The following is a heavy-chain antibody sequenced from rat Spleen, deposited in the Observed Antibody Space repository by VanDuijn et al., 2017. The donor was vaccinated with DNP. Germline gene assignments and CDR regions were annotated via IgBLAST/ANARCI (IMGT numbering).Heavy chain of an antibody. CDR1: GFSLTTYA. V-gene: IGHV5S13*01. J-gene: IGHJ2*01. CDR3: AAYYGDDPFDY. D-gene: IGHD1-7*01. CDR2: ISTSGEYT. Sequence: VRLRESGPGLVQPSHTLSLTCTVSGFSLTTYAVSWVRQPPGKGLEWVASISTSGEYTHYRDSVKGRFTISRDNAKDIQYLQVDSRRPEDTATYYCAAYYGDDPFDYWGKGVMVTVSS.